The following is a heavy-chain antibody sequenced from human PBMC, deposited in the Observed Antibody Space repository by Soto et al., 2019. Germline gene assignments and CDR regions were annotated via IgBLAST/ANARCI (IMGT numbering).Heavy chain of an antibody. J-gene: IGHJ4*02. CDR3: ARAETPTSIFGVVISHFDY. V-gene: IGHV1-2*04. Sequence: ASVKVSCKASGYTFTGYYMHWVRQAPGQGLEWMGWINPNSGGTNYAQKFQGWVTMTRETSISTAYMELGRLRSDDTAVYYCARAETPTSIFGVVISHFDYWGQGTLVTVSS. CDR2: INPNSGGT. CDR1: GYTFTGYY. D-gene: IGHD3-3*01.